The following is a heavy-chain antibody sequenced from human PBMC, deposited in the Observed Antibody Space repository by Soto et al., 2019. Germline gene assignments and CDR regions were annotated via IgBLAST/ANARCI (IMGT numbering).Heavy chain of an antibody. Sequence: GXSVKVSCKASVYTFTCYYMHWVRQAPGQGLEWMGWINPNSGGTNYAQKFQGWVTMTRDTSISTAYMELSRLRSDDTAVYYCARDTYYYYGMDVWGQGTTVTVS. CDR3: ARDTYYYYGMDV. J-gene: IGHJ6*02. V-gene: IGHV1-2*04. CDR2: INPNSGGT. CDR1: VYTFTCYY.